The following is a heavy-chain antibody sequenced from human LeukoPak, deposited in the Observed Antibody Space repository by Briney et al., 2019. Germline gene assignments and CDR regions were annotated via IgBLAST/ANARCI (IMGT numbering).Heavy chain of an antibody. Sequence: NTSETLSLTCAVSGYSISSGYYWGWIRQPPGKGLEWIGSIYHSGSTYYNPSLKSRVTISVDTSKNQFSLKLSSVTAADTAVYYCARAQVGAAAGPTFDYWGQGTLDTVSS. CDR3: ARAQVGAAAGPTFDY. CDR1: GYSISSGYY. J-gene: IGHJ4*02. D-gene: IGHD6-13*01. V-gene: IGHV4-38-2*01. CDR2: IYHSGST.